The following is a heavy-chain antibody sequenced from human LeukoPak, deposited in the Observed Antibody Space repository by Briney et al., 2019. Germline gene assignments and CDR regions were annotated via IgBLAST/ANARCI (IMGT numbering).Heavy chain of an antibody. V-gene: IGHV4-39*07. CDR2: IYYSGST. D-gene: IGHD3-10*01. CDR1: GGSISSSDYY. J-gene: IGHJ5*02. Sequence: PSETLSLTCSVSGGSISSSDYYWGWIRQPPGKGLEWIASIYYSGSTYYNPSLGSRVTIAMDMSRNQVSLRLSTVTAADTAVYYCARDQWPYGSGSYATWGQGTLVIVSS. CDR3: ARDQWPYGSGSYAT.